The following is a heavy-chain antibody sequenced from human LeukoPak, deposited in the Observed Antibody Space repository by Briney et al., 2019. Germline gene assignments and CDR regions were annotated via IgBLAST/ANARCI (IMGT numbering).Heavy chain of an antibody. CDR2: IYSGGST. Sequence: PGGSLRLSCAASGFTVSSNYMSWVRRAPGKGLEWVSVIYSGGSTYYADSVKGRFTISRHNSKNTLYLQMNSLRAEDTAVYYCARVYRYYDSSGPAAFDIWGQGTMVTVSS. CDR1: GFTVSSNY. CDR3: ARVYRYYDSSGPAAFDI. V-gene: IGHV3-53*04. D-gene: IGHD3-22*01. J-gene: IGHJ3*02.